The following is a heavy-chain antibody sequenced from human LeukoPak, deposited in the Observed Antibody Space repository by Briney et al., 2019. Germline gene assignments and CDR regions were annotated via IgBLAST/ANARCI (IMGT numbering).Heavy chain of an antibody. D-gene: IGHD6-6*01. CDR3: ASNEIAARPALGYYYYYMDV. V-gene: IGHV1-69*05. Sequence: GASVKVSCKASGGTFSSYAISWVRQAPGQGLEWMGGTIPIFGTANYAQKLQRRVTITTDESTSTAYMELSSLRSEDTAVYYCASNEIAARPALGYYYYYMDVWGKGTTVTVSS. CDR1: GGTFSSYA. CDR2: TIPIFGTA. J-gene: IGHJ6*03.